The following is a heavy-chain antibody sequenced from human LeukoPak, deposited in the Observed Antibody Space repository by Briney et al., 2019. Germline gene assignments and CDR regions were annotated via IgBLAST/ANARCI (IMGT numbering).Heavy chain of an antibody. CDR2: ISSSSSYI. J-gene: IGHJ3*02. Sequence: PGGSLRLSCAASGFTFSSYSMNWVRQAPGKGLEWVSSISSSSSYIYYADSVKGRFTISRDNAKNSLYLQMNSLRAEDTAVYYCARDLPKYYDSSGYGDAFDIWGQGTMVTVSS. CDR3: ARDLPKYYDSSGYGDAFDI. CDR1: GFTFSSYS. D-gene: IGHD3-22*01. V-gene: IGHV3-21*01.